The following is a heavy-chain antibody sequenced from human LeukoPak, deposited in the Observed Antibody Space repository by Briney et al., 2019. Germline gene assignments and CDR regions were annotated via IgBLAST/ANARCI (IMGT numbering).Heavy chain of an antibody. V-gene: IGHV3-15*01. CDR3: TTLISKDCSGGSCYYYYYYYYMDV. J-gene: IGHJ6*03. Sequence: GGSLRLSCAASGFTFSTFAMIWVRQPPGKGLEWVGRIKSKTDGGTTDYAAPVKGRFTISRDDSKNTLYLQMNSLKTEDTAVYYCTTLISKDCSGGSCYYYYYYYYMDVWGKGTTVTISS. CDR2: IKSKTDGGTT. CDR1: GFTFSTFA. D-gene: IGHD2-15*01.